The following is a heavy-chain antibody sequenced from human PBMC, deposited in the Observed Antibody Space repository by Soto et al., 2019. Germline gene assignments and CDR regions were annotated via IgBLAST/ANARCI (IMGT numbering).Heavy chain of an antibody. J-gene: IGHJ4*02. CDR2: IHYSGTT. CDR1: DGSMSTYS. V-gene: IGHV4-59*01. CDR3: ARYNSYAIDY. Sequence: PPETLALTWTLSDGSMSTYSWNWTRQPPGRGLECIANIHYSGTTNYTPSLASRVTISVDTSKNQLSLKMTSVTAADRAIYFCARYNSYAIDYWGRGTLVTVSS. D-gene: IGHD2-8*01.